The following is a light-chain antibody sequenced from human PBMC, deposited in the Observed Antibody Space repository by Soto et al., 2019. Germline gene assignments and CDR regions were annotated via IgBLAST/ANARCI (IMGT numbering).Light chain of an antibody. CDR1: SSDVGAYNF. CDR2: EVS. CDR3: SSYTTSYSWV. V-gene: IGLV2-14*01. J-gene: IGLJ3*02. Sequence: QSALTQPASVSGSPGQSITISCIGTSSDVGAYNFVSWYQQHPGKAPKLTIYEVSHRPSGVSDRFSGSKSGNTASLTISGLQAEDEADYYCSSYTTSYSWVFGGGTKVTVL.